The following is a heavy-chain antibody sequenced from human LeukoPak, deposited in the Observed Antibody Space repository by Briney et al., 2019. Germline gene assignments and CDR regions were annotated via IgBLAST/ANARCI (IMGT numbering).Heavy chain of an antibody. J-gene: IGHJ6*03. CDR1: GGSFSGYY. V-gene: IGHV4-59*01. D-gene: IGHD1-26*01. CDR2: IFYTGST. Sequence: PSETLSLTCAVYGGSFSGYYWSWIRQPPGKGLEWIGYIFYTGSTNYNPSLKSRVTISVLTSKNQFSLKLSSVTAADTAVYYCARGGGLGAYYYYMDVWGKGTTVTVSS. CDR3: ARGGGLGAYYYYMDV.